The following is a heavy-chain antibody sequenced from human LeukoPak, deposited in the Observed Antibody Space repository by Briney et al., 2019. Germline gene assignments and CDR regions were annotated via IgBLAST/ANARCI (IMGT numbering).Heavy chain of an antibody. CDR3: ASFRAVAGTDRTDY. V-gene: IGHV4-34*01. Sequence: GSLRLSCAASGFTFSSYSMNWIRQPPGKGLEWIGEINHSGSTNYNPSLKSRVTISVDTSKNQFSLKLSSVTAADTAVYYCASFRAVAGTDRTDYWGQGTLVTVSS. J-gene: IGHJ4*02. CDR2: INHSGST. D-gene: IGHD6-19*01. CDR1: GFTFSSYS.